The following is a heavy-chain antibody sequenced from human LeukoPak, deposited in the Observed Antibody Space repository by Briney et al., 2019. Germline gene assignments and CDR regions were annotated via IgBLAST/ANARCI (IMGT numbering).Heavy chain of an antibody. CDR3: AKQIVVVVPAVMYATTFDI. Sequence: GGSLRLSCAASGFTFSHYSMDWVRQAPGKGLEWVSAISGSGGSTYYADSVKGRFTISRDNSKNTLYLQMNSLRAEDTAVYYCAKQIVVVVPAVMYATTFDIWGQGTMVTVSS. CDR2: ISGSGGST. J-gene: IGHJ3*02. CDR1: GFTFSHYS. V-gene: IGHV3-23*01. D-gene: IGHD2-2*01.